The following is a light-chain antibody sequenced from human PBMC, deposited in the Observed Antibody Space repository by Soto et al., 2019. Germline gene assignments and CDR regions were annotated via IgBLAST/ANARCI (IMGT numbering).Light chain of an antibody. Sequence: IVMTQSPDTLSVSPGERATLSCRASHSITEKVVWYQQKSGQAPRLLIYGAFTRAAGVPARFSGSGSGTEFTLTISSLQSEDSAVYFCQQYANWPKTFGQGTKVDIK. CDR3: QQYANWPKT. J-gene: IGKJ1*01. V-gene: IGKV3-15*01. CDR2: GAF. CDR1: HSITEK.